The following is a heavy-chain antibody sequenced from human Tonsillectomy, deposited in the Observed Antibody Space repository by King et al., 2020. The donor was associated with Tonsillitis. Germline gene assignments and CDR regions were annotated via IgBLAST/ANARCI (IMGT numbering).Heavy chain of an antibody. CDR2: ISFDGSYK. V-gene: IGHV3-30*04. CDR1: GFTFSRYA. D-gene: IGHD1-14*01. Sequence: HVQLVQSGGGVVQPGRSLRLSCAASGFTFSRYAMHWVRQAPGKGLEWVAVISFDGSYKYYAGSVRGRFTISRDNSKNTLFLQMNSLRAEDASLYYCARYPYNPHYFDYWGQGALVTVSS. CDR3: ARYPYNPHYFDY. J-gene: IGHJ4*02.